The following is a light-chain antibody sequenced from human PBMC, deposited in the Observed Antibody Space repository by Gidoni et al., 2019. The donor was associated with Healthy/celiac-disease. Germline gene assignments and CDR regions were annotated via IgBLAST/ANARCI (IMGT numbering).Light chain of an antibody. V-gene: IGKV3-20*01. Sequence: EIVLTQSPGTLSLSPGERATLSCRASQSVSSSYLARYQQKPGQAPRLLIYGASSRATGIPDFTLTISRLEPEDFAVYYCQQYGSSPQTFGQGTKLEIK. CDR3: QQYGSSPQT. J-gene: IGKJ2*01. CDR2: GAS. CDR1: QSVSSSY.